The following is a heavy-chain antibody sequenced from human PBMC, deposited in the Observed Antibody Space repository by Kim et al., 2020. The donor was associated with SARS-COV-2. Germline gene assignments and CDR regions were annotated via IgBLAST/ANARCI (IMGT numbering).Heavy chain of an antibody. V-gene: IGHV4-59*01. CDR3: ARDHREWLQYTANWYFDL. J-gene: IGHJ2*01. Sequence: SETLSLTCTVSGGSISSYYWIWIRQPPGKGLEWIGYIYYSGSTNYNPYLKSLVPISVDTSKNQFSLKLSPVTAADTAVYYCARDHREWLQYTANWYFDLWGRGTLVTVSS. D-gene: IGHD3-3*01. CDR1: GGSISSYY. CDR2: IYYSGST.